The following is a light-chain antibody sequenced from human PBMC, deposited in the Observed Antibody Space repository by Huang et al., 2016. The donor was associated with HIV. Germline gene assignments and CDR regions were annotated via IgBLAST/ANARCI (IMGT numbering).Light chain of an antibody. CDR3: QQFNHYPLT. Sequence: QLTQSPSSLSASVGDRVTITCRASQGIRNTLAWYQQKPGKAPKLLIYDASSWQTGAPSRFSGSGSGTDFTLTISSLQPEDCATYYCQQFNHYPLTFGGGTKVEIE. CDR2: DAS. J-gene: IGKJ4*01. CDR1: QGIRNT. V-gene: IGKV1D-13*01.